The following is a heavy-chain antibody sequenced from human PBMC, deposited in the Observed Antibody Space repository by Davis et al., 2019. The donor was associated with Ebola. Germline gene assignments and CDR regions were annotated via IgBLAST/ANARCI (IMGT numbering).Heavy chain of an antibody. CDR2: IKQDGSEK. V-gene: IGHV3-7*03. CDR1: GFTFSSYW. D-gene: IGHD2-15*01. J-gene: IGHJ4*02. Sequence: PGGSLRLSCAASGFTFSSYWMSWVRQAPGKGLEWVANIKQDGSEKYYVDSMKGRFTISRDNAKNSLYLQMNSLRAEDTAVYYCATDIGSGWAQNWGQGTLVTVSS. CDR3: ATDIGSGWAQN.